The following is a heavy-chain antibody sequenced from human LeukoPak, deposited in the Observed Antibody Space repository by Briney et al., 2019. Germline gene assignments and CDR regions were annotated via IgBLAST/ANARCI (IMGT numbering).Heavy chain of an antibody. CDR3: ARERYYYGSGSYSDL. CDR1: GGSISGDY. V-gene: IGHV4-4*07. D-gene: IGHD3-10*01. Sequence: PSETLSLTCTVSGGSISGDYWSWIRQPAGTGLEWIGRIYTSGSTIYNPSLKSRVTMSVDTSKNQFSLRLNSVTAADTAVYYCARERYYYGSGSYSDLWGQGTLVTVSS. CDR2: IYTSGST. J-gene: IGHJ4*02.